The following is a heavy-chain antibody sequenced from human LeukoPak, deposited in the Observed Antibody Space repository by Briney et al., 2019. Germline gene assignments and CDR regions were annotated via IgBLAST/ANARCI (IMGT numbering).Heavy chain of an antibody. CDR3: ASTTAEGYYFDY. D-gene: IGHD6-13*01. J-gene: IGHJ4*02. V-gene: IGHV4-34*01. Sequence: PSETLSLTCAVYGGSFSGYYWSWIRQPPGKGLEWIGEINHSGSTNYNPSLKSRVTISVDTSKNQFSLKLSSVTAADTAVYYCASTTAEGYYFDYWGQGTLVTVSS. CDR2: INHSGST. CDR1: GGSFSGYY.